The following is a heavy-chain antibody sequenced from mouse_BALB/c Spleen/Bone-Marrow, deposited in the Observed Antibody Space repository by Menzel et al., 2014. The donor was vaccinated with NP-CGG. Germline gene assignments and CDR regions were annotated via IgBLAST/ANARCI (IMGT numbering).Heavy chain of an antibody. CDR2: FLPGSGST. Sequence: VQLQESGAELMKPGASVKISCKATGYTFSSYWIEWVKQRPGHGLEWIGEFLPGSGSTNYNEKFKGKATFTADTSSNTAYMQLSSLTSEDSAVYYCARWVPYWEFAYWGQGTLVTVSA. CDR3: ARWVPYWEFAY. V-gene: IGHV1-9*01. CDR1: GYTFSSYW. D-gene: IGHD4-1*01. J-gene: IGHJ3*01.